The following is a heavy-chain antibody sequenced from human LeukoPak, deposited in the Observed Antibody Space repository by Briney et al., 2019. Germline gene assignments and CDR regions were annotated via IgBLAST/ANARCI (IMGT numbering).Heavy chain of an antibody. J-gene: IGHJ2*01. Sequence: QTGGSLRLSCAASGFTVSSNYMSWVRQAPGKGLEWVSVIYSGGSTYYADSVKGRFTISRDNSKNTLYLQMNSLRAEDTAVYYCASRQLKRPFGWYFDLWGRGTLVTVSS. CDR3: ASRQLKRPFGWYFDL. V-gene: IGHV3-66*02. D-gene: IGHD1-1*01. CDR1: GFTVSSNY. CDR2: IYSGGST.